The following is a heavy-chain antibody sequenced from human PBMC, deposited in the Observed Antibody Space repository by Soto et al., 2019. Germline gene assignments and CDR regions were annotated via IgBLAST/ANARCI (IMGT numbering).Heavy chain of an antibody. CDR1: GGTFNTYA. CDR2: VIPLFNTP. CDR3: AVASKWELLGYFYGMDV. Sequence: SVKVSCKASGGTFNTYAITWVRQAPGQGFEWMGGVIPLFNTPDYAQKFQGRLTITAVESTSTVYLELSGLSSEDTAVYFCAVASKWELLGYFYGMDVWGQGTTVTVSS. D-gene: IGHD1-26*01. J-gene: IGHJ6*02. V-gene: IGHV1-69*13.